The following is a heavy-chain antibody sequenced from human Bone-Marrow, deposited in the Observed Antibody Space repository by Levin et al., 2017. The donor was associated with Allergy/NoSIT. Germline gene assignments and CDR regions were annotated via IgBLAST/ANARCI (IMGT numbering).Heavy chain of an antibody. CDR3: AALLHGTFDY. CDR2: VNPNTADT. Sequence: VASVKVSCKASGASFSAYYIHWVRQAPGQGLEWIGWVNPNTADTYYAQSFQGRVTMTGDTSISTVYMELTSLTSDDTAIYFCAALLHGTFDYWGQGTLVTVSS. J-gene: IGHJ4*02. V-gene: IGHV1-2*02. D-gene: IGHD1-1*01. CDR1: GASFSAYY.